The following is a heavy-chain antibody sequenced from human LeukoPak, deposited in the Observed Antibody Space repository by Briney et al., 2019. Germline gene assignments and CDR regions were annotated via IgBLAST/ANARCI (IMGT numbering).Heavy chain of an antibody. V-gene: IGHV1-2*02. CDR3: ARGVSCNPSGP. J-gene: IGHJ5*02. CDR2: INPNSGGT. D-gene: IGHD2/OR15-2a*01. CDR1: GYTFTGHY. Sequence: GASVKVSCKASGYTFTGHYMHWVRQAPGQGLEWMGWINPNSGGTNYAQKFQGRVTMTRDTSISTAYMEVSRLRSDDPAVYYCARGVSCNPSGPWGQGTLVTVSS.